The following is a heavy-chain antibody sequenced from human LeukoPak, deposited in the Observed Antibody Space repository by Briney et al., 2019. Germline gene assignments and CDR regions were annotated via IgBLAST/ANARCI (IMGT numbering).Heavy chain of an antibody. V-gene: IGHV3-11*01. Sequence: GGSLRLSCAASGFTFSDYYMSWIRQAPWKGLEWVSYISSSGSTIYYADSVKGRFTISRDNAKNSLYLQMDSLRAEDTAVYYCARLASGSYYGIDYWGQGTLVTVSS. CDR1: GFTFSDYY. D-gene: IGHD1-26*01. J-gene: IGHJ4*02. CDR2: ISSSGSTI. CDR3: ARLASGSYYGIDY.